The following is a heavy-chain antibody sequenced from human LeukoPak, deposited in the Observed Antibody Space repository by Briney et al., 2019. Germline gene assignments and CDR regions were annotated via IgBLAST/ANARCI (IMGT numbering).Heavy chain of an antibody. V-gene: IGHV3-48*01. CDR1: GFTFSTFS. CDR2: ISSNSYNI. Sequence: PGGSLRLSCAASGFTFSTFSMNWVRQAPGKGLEWVSYISSNSYNIYHADSVKGRFTISRDNAENSLYLQMNSLRAEDTAVYYCARGGVRGVLLPVDYWGQGTLVTVSS. CDR3: ARGGVRGVLLPVDY. J-gene: IGHJ4*02. D-gene: IGHD3-10*01.